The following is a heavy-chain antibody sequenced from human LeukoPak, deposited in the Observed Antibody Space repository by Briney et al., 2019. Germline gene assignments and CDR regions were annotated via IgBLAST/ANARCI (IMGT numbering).Heavy chain of an antibody. CDR2: INPNSGGT. D-gene: IGHD4-11*01. V-gene: IGHV1-2*04. J-gene: IGHJ5*02. CDR3: ARPNTEDDDYSNFAYNWFDP. Sequence: ASVKVSCKASGYTFTGYYIHWVRQAPGQGLEWMGWINPNSGGTNYAQKFQGWVTMTRDTSISTAYLELSRLRSDDTAVYYCARPNTEDDDYSNFAYNWFDPWGQGTLVTVSS. CDR1: GYTFTGYY.